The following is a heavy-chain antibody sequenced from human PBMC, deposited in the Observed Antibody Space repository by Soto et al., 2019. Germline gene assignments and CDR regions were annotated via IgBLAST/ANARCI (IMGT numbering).Heavy chain of an antibody. CDR2: ISSSSSYI. CDR3: ARGPYPSIAAAGTIDY. D-gene: IGHD6-13*01. Sequence: GGSLRLSCAASGFTFSSYSMNWVRQAPGKGLEWVSSISSSSSYIYYADSVKGRFTISRDNAKNSLYLQMNSLRAEDTAVYYCARGPYPSIAAAGTIDYWGQGTLVTVSS. V-gene: IGHV3-21*01. J-gene: IGHJ4*02. CDR1: GFTFSSYS.